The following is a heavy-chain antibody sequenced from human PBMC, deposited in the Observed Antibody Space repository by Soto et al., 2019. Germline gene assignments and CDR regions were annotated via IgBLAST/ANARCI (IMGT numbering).Heavy chain of an antibody. CDR3: ATGGYSSSWYLFY. V-gene: IGHV3-20*04. D-gene: IGHD6-13*01. J-gene: IGHJ4*02. CDR2: INWNGASA. CDR1: GFTFYNYA. Sequence: GGSLRLSCTVSGFTFYNYAMSWFRQAPGKGLEWISGINWNGASAGYADSVKGRFTISRDNAKNSLYLHMNSLRAEDTAVYYCATGGYSSSWYLFYWGQGTLVSVSS.